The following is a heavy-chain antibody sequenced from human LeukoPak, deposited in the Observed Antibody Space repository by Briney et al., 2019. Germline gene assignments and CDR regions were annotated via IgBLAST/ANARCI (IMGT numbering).Heavy chain of an antibody. V-gene: IGHV1-69*04. Sequence: ASVKVSCKASGGTFSSYVISWVRQAPGQGLEWMGRIIPILGIANYAQKFQGRVTITADKSTSTAYMELSSLRSEDTAVYYCARGYCSSTSCYGLDAFDIWGQGTMVTVSS. CDR3: ARGYCSSTSCYGLDAFDI. CDR2: IIPILGIA. D-gene: IGHD2-2*01. CDR1: GGTFSSYV. J-gene: IGHJ3*02.